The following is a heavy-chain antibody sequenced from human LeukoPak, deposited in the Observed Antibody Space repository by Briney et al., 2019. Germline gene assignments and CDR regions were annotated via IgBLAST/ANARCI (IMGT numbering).Heavy chain of an antibody. D-gene: IGHD6-25*01. Sequence: GASVKVSCKASGYTFTSYGISWVRQAPGQGLEWMGWISAYNGYTNYAQKLQGRVTMTTDTSTSTAYMELRSLRSDDTAVYYCARAAGSGIAADYYYGMDVWGQGTTVTVSS. J-gene: IGHJ6*02. CDR3: ARAAGSGIAADYYYGMDV. CDR2: ISAYNGYT. V-gene: IGHV1-18*01. CDR1: GYTFTSYG.